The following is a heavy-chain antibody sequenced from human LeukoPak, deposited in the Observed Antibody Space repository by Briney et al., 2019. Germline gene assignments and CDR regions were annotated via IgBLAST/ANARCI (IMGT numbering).Heavy chain of an antibody. D-gene: IGHD2-2*01. V-gene: IGHV1-18*01. CDR3: ARVTYCSSISCSVVWFDP. J-gene: IGHJ5*02. CDR1: GYTFTSYG. CDR2: ISAYNGNT. Sequence: ASVKVSCKASGYTFTSYGISWVRQAPGQGLEWMGWISAYNGNTNYAQKLQGRVTMTTDTSTSTAYMELRSLRSDDTAVYYCARVTYCSSISCSVVWFDPWGQGTLVTVST.